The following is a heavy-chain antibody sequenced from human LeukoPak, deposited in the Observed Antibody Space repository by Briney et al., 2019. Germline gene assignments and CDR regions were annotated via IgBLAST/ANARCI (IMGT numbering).Heavy chain of an antibody. Sequence: PGGSLRLSCAASGFTFSTYDMHWVRQATGKGLEWVSSIGSAGDTYYAASVKGRFTISRENAKSSVFLQMNSLRAEDTAVYYCAKDGGSYLPAFDIWGQGTMVTVSS. J-gene: IGHJ3*02. CDR2: IGSAGDT. V-gene: IGHV3-13*01. CDR3: AKDGGSYLPAFDI. D-gene: IGHD1-26*01. CDR1: GFTFSTYD.